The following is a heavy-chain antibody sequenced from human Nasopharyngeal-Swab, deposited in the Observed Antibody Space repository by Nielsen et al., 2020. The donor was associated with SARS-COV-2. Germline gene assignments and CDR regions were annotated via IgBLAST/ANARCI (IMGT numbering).Heavy chain of an antibody. J-gene: IGHJ3*02. V-gene: IGHV3-20*04. Sequence: LTCAASVFAFDDYGMSWVRQAPGKGLEWVCAINWNGGGTGYADSVKGRFTVSRDNAKNFLYLQMNSLRAEDTAVYYCARDMVPYYSDSSGYYYGLDAFDIWGQGTTVTVSS. CDR1: VFAFDDYG. CDR2: INWNGGGT. D-gene: IGHD3-22*01. CDR3: ARDMVPYYSDSSGYYYGLDAFDI.